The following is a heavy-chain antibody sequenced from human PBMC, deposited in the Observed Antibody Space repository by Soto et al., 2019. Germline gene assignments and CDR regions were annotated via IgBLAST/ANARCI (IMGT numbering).Heavy chain of an antibody. CDR1: GFTFSSYE. CDR2: ISSSGSTI. Sequence: PGGSLRLSCAASGFTFSSYEMNWVRQAPGKGLEWVSYISSSGSTIYYADSVKGRFTISRDNAKNSLYLQMNSLRAEDTAVYYCARDHKGGYYYYGMDVWGQGTMVT. V-gene: IGHV3-48*03. J-gene: IGHJ6*02. CDR3: ARDHKGGYYYYGMDV.